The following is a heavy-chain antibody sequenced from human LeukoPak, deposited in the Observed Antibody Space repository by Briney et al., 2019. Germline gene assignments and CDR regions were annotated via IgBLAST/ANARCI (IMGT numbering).Heavy chain of an antibody. D-gene: IGHD3-10*01. CDR2: ISYDGSNK. V-gene: IGHV3-30*03. J-gene: IGHJ4*02. CDR1: GFTLSNAW. CDR3: ARTGAVDY. Sequence: GGSLRLSCAASGFTLSNAWMNWVRQAPGKGLEWVAVISYDGSNKYYADSVKGRFTISRDNSKNTLYLQMNSLRAEDTAVYYCARTGAVDYWGQGTLVTVSS.